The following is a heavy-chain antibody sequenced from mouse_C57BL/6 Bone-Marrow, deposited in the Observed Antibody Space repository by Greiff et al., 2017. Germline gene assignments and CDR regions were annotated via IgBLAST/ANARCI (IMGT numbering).Heavy chain of an antibody. V-gene: IGHV14-4*01. Sequence: EVQLQQSGAELVRPGASVKLSCTASGFNFTDDYMHWVKQRPEQGLEWIGWIDPENGDTEYATKFQGKATITADTSSNTAYLQLSSLTSEDTAVYYCTTGSGVWGTGTTVTVSS. CDR1: GFNFTDDY. CDR2: IDPENGDT. D-gene: IGHD3-1*01. J-gene: IGHJ1*03. CDR3: TTGSGV.